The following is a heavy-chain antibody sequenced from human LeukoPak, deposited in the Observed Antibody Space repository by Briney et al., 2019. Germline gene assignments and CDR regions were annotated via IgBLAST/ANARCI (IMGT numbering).Heavy chain of an antibody. D-gene: IGHD1-26*01. CDR1: GGSFSGYY. CDR3: ARSGYSGSYYRYFQH. CDR2: INHSGST. Sequence: SETLSLTCAVYGGSFSGYYWSWIRQPPGKGLEWIGEINHSGSTNYNPSLKSRVTISVDTSKNQFSLKLSSVTAADTAVYYCARSGYSGSYYRYFQHWGQGTLVTVS. V-gene: IGHV4-34*01. J-gene: IGHJ1*01.